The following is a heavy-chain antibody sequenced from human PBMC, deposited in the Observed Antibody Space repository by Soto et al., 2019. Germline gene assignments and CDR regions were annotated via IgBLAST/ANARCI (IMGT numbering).Heavy chain of an antibody. V-gene: IGHV3-48*02. CDR3: ARDIGLRYFDWTYRDDAFDI. CDR2: ISSSSSTI. J-gene: IGHJ3*02. Sequence: PVGSLRLSCAASGFTFSSYSMNWVRQAPGKGLEWVSYISSSSSTIYYADSVKGRFTISRDNAKNSLYLQMNSLRDEDTAVYYCARDIGLRYFDWTYRDDAFDIWGQGTMLTVSS. CDR1: GFTFSSYS. D-gene: IGHD3-9*01.